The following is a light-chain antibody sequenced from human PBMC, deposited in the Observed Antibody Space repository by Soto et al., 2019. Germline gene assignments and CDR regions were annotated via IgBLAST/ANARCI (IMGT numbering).Light chain of an antibody. CDR2: GNN. J-gene: IGLJ1*01. CDR1: SSNIGAGYD. Sequence: QSVLTQPPSVSGAPGQRVTISCTGSSSNIGAGYDVHWYQQLPGTAPKLLIYGNNNRPSGVPDRFSGSTSGTSASLAITGLQAEDEADYYCQSCDSGLSGYVFGTGTKLTVL. V-gene: IGLV1-40*01. CDR3: QSCDSGLSGYV.